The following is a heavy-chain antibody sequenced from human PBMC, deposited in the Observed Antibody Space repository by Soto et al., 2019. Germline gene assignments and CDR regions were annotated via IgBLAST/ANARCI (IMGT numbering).Heavy chain of an antibody. CDR2: IYHSGST. D-gene: IGHD2-8*01. CDR1: GGSISSSNW. CDR3: ARGGGHCTNGVCHYYYYGMDV. V-gene: IGHV4-4*02. J-gene: IGHJ6*02. Sequence: SETLSLTCAVSGGSISSSNWWSWVRQPPGKGLEWIGEIYHSGSTNYNPSLKSRVTISVDKSKNQFSLKLSSVTAADTAVYYCARGGGHCTNGVCHYYYYGMDVWGQGTTVTVS.